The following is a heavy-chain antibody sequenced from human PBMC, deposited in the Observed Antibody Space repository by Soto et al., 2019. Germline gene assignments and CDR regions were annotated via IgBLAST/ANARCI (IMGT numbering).Heavy chain of an antibody. CDR2: ISYDGSNK. D-gene: IGHD4-17*01. V-gene: IGHV3-30-3*01. Sequence: QVQLVESGGGVVQPGRSLRLSCAASGFTFSSYAMHWVRQAPGKGLGWVAVISYDGSNKYYADSVKGRFTISRDNSKNTLYLQMNSLRAEDTAVYYCARDLLDYGGNGGYWGQGTLVTVSS. J-gene: IGHJ4*02. CDR1: GFTFSSYA. CDR3: ARDLLDYGGNGGY.